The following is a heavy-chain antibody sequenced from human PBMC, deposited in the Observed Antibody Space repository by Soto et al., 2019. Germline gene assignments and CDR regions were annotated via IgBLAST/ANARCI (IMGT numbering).Heavy chain of an antibody. J-gene: IGHJ6*02. V-gene: IGHV4-39*01. CDR1: GGSISSSSYY. CDR2: IYYSGST. D-gene: IGHD3-10*01. CDR3: ARQSGRYYYGMDV. Sequence: PSETLSLTCTVSGGSISSSSYYWGWIRQPPGKGLEWIGSIYYSGSTYYNPSLKSRVTISVDTSKNQFSLKLSSVTAADTAVYYCARQSGRYYYGMDVWGQGTTVT.